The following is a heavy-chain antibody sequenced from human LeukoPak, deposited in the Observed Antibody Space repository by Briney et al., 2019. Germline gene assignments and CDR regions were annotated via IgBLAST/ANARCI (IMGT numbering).Heavy chain of an antibody. CDR2: ISGSGGST. CDR1: GFTFSSYA. J-gene: IGHJ4*02. D-gene: IGHD3-10*01. Sequence: GGSLRLSCAASGFTFSSYAMSWVRQAPGKGLEWVSAISGSGGSTYYADSVRGRFTISRDNSRSTLYLQMNSLRPEDTAIYYCAREGYYGSGSPPSLYFDYWGQGTLVTVSS. CDR3: AREGYYGSGSPPSLYFDY. V-gene: IGHV3-23*01.